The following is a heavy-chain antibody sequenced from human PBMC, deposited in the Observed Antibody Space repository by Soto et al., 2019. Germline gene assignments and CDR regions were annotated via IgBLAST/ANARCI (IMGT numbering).Heavy chain of an antibody. J-gene: IGHJ4*02. CDR3: ARGVESSFDY. D-gene: IGHD6-13*01. V-gene: IGHV6-1*01. Sequence: SQTLALTCVISGDSVASNRATWNWVRQSPSRGLEWLGRTYYRSKWKNDYALSVNSRITXXXDXXXNXLXXPLXSVTPDDTAIYYCARGVESSFDYWGQGTPDTVSS. CDR1: GDSVASNRAT. CDR2: TYYRSKWKN.